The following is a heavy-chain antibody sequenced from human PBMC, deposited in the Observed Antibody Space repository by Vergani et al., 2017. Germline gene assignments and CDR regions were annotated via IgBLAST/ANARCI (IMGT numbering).Heavy chain of an antibody. CDR2: IYTSGST. V-gene: IGHV4-61*02. J-gene: IGHJ2*01. CDR3: ARDDVLAVAGRFLWYFDL. Sequence: QVQLQESGPGLVKPSQTLSLTCTVSGGSISSGSYYWSWIRQPAGKGLEWIGRIYTSGSTNYNPSLKSRVTISVDTSKTQFSLKLSSVTAADTAVYYCARDDVLAVAGRFLWYFDLWGRGTLVTVSS. D-gene: IGHD6-19*01. CDR1: GGSISSGSYY.